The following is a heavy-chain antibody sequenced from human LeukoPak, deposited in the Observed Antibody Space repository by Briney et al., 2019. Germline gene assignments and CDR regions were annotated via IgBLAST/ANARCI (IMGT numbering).Heavy chain of an antibody. J-gene: IGHJ4*02. D-gene: IGHD5-18*01. CDR2: INHSGST. CDR1: GGSFSGYY. CDR3: ARGLGYSYGAAFDY. V-gene: IGHV4-34*01. Sequence: SETLSLTCAVYGGSFSGYYWSWIRQTPGKGLEWIGEINHSGSTNYNPSLKSRVTISVDTSKNQFSLKLSSVTAADTAVYYCARGLGYSYGAAFDYWGQGTLVTVSS.